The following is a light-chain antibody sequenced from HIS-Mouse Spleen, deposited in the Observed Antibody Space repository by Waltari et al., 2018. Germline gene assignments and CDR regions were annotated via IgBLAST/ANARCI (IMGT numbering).Light chain of an antibody. CDR1: ALPTKY. CDR3: YSTDSSGNHRV. V-gene: IGLV3-10*01. CDR2: EDS. Sequence: SYELTQPPSVSGSPGQTARITCSGAALPTKYAYLYQQKSGQAPVLVIYEDSKRPSGIPERFSGYSSGTMATLTISGAQVEDEADYYCYSTDSSGNHRVFGGGTKLTVL. J-gene: IGLJ2*01.